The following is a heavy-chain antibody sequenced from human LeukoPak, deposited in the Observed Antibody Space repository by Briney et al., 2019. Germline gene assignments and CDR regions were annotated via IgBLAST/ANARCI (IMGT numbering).Heavy chain of an antibody. CDR3: ARDPSWKSSGSYYYDY. D-gene: IGHD1-26*01. CDR1: GFTFSSYA. CDR2: ISYDGSNK. Sequence: GGSLRLSCAASGFTFSSYAMHWVRRAPGKGLEWVAVISYDGSNKYYADSVKGRFTISKDNSKNTLYLQMNSLRAEDTAVYYCARDPSWKSSGSYYYDYWGQGTLVTVSS. V-gene: IGHV3-30*04. J-gene: IGHJ4*02.